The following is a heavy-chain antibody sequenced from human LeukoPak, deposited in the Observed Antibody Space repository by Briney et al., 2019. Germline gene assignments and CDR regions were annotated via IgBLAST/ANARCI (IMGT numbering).Heavy chain of an antibody. V-gene: IGHV1-69*05. J-gene: IGHJ4*02. CDR3: ATGLLQDMITFGGVISFDY. CDR1: GGTFSSYA. CDR2: IIPIFGTA. D-gene: IGHD3-16*01. Sequence: GSSVKVSCKASGGTFSSYAISWVRQAPGQGLEWMGGIIPIFGTANYAQKFQGRVTITTDESTSTAYMELSSLRSEDTAVYYCATGLLQDMITFGGVISFDYWGQGTLVTVSS.